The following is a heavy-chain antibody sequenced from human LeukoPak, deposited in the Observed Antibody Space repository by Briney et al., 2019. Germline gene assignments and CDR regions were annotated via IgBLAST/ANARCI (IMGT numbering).Heavy chain of an antibody. Sequence: PGGSLRLSCAASGFTFDNYAMHWVRKVPGKGLEWVSGIRWNGGIIGYADSVKGRFTISRDSAKNSLYLQMNSLRVEDTALYYCAKGGLRLYFGQFHYWGQGTLVTVSS. V-gene: IGHV3-9*01. CDR1: GFTFDNYA. J-gene: IGHJ4*02. D-gene: IGHD3-10*01. CDR2: IRWNGGII. CDR3: AKGGLRLYFGQFHY.